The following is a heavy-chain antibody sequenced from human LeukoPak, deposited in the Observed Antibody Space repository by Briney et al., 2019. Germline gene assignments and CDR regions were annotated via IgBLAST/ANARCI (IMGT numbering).Heavy chain of an antibody. CDR3: ARFALGYGFDY. J-gene: IGHJ4*02. V-gene: IGHV4-31*03. Sequence: SETLSLTCTVSGGSISSGGYYWSWIRQHPGKGLEWIGYIYYSGSTYYNPSLKSRVTISVDTSKNQFSLKLSSVTAADTAVYYCARFALGYGFDYWGPGTLVTVSS. D-gene: IGHD5-18*01. CDR1: GGSISSGGYY. CDR2: IYYSGST.